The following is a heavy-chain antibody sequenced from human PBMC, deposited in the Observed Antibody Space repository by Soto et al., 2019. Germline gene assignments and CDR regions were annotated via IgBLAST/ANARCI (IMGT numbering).Heavy chain of an antibody. D-gene: IGHD3-10*01. J-gene: IGHJ4*02. V-gene: IGHV4-30-2*01. CDR1: GGSISSGGYS. CDR2: IYHSGNT. CDR3: ARVSSGGEFFDY. Sequence: QLQLQESGSGLVKPSQTLSLTCGVSGGSISSGGYSWSWIRQPPGKGLEWIGYIYHSGNTYYNPSLKRRVTISVDRSKNQFSLKLSSVTAADTAVYYCARVSSGGEFFDYWGQGTLVTVSS.